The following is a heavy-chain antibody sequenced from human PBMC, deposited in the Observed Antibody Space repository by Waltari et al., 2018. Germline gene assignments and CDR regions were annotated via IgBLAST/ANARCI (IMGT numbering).Heavy chain of an antibody. CDR3: AKPGIAVAGAFDY. Sequence: QLQLQESGPGLVKPSETLSLTCTVSGGSISSSSYYWGWIRQPPGKGLEWIGSIYYSGSTSYHPSLKSRVTISVDTSKNQFSLKLSSVTAADTAVYYCAKPGIAVAGAFDYWGQGTLVTVSS. CDR1: GGSISSSSYY. J-gene: IGHJ4*02. D-gene: IGHD6-19*01. CDR2: IYYSGST. V-gene: IGHV4-39*01.